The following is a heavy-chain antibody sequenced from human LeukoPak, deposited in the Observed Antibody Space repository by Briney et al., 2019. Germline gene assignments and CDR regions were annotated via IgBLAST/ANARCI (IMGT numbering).Heavy chain of an antibody. CDR3: ARDRTTVTTGYYGMDV. D-gene: IGHD4-17*01. CDR1: GYTFTGYY. V-gene: IGHV1-2*02. J-gene: IGHJ6*02. CDR2: INPNTGVT. Sequence: EASVKVSCKASGYTFTGYYMHWVRQAPGQGLEWMGWINPNTGVTNYAQKFQGRVTLTRDTSIITAYMELTRLRSGDTAMYYCARDRTTVTTGYYGMDVWGQGTTLTVSS.